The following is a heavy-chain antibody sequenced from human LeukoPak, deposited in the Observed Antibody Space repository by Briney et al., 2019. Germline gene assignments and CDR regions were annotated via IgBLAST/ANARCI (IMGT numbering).Heavy chain of an antibody. CDR3: ARTPSGDYSFDY. CDR1: GFSLTTGGMC. D-gene: IGHD4-17*01. Sequence: SGPALVKPTQTLTLTCTFSGFSLTTGGMCVSWIRQPPGKALEWLARIDWDDDKYFSTSLKTRLTISKDTSKNQVVLTMTNMDPVDTATYYCARTPSGDYSFDYWGQGTLVTVSS. CDR2: IDWDDDK. J-gene: IGHJ4*02. V-gene: IGHV2-70*11.